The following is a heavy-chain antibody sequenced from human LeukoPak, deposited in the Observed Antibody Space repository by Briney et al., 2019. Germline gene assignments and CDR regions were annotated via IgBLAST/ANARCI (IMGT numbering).Heavy chain of an antibody. CDR3: ARTRASLAF. J-gene: IGHJ4*02. CDR2: VYKDGSEK. CDR1: GFSFSGFY. D-gene: IGHD3-10*01. Sequence: TGGSLTLSCAASGFSFSGFYMSWVRQAPGKGLEWLASVYKDGSEKNYADSVKGRFTISRDNTQNSLYLQMNSLRAEDTAVYYCARTRASLAFWGQGTLVTVSS. V-gene: IGHV3-7*03.